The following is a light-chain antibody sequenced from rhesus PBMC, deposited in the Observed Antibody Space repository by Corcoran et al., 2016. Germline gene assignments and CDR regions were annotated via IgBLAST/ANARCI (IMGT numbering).Light chain of an antibody. CDR3: QHGYGTPFT. Sequence: DIQMSQSPSSLSASVGDRVTITCRASQGISSYLNWYQKKPGKAPKLLIYYANSLASGVPSMFSGSGSGTDYTLAISSVQPEDFATYYCQHGYGTPFTFGPGTKLDIK. CDR2: YAN. CDR1: QGISSY. J-gene: IGKJ3*01. V-gene: IGKV1-32*03.